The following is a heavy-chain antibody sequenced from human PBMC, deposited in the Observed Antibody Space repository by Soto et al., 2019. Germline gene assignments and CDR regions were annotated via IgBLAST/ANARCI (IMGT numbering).Heavy chain of an antibody. J-gene: IGHJ4*02. Sequence: GESLKISCKGSGYSFTSYWIGWVRQMPGKGLEWMGIIYPGDSDTRYSPSFQGQVTISADKSISTAYLQWSSLKASDTAMYYCARLGQIRGSYRYTFEYWGQGTLVTVSS. D-gene: IGHD3-16*02. CDR2: IYPGDSDT. CDR1: GYSFTSYW. V-gene: IGHV5-51*01. CDR3: ARLGQIRGSYRYTFEY.